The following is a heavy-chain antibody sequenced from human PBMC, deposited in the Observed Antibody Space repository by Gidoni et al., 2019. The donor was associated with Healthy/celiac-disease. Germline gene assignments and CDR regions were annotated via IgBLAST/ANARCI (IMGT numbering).Heavy chain of an antibody. V-gene: IGHV4-39*07. CDR2: TYYSGST. CDR3: ARDRLTRGYIDYYGMDV. Sequence: QLQLQESGPGLVKPSETLSLTCTVSGGSISSSSYYWGWIRQPPGKGLGWIGSTYYSGSTYYNPSLKSRVTISVDTSKNQFSLKLSSVTAADTAVYYCARDRLTRGYIDYYGMDVWGQGTTVTVSS. CDR1: GGSISSSSYY. J-gene: IGHJ6*02. D-gene: IGHD5-18*01.